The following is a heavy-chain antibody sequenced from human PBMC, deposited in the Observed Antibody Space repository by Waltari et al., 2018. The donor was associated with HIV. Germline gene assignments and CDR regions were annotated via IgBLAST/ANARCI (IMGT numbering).Heavy chain of an antibody. J-gene: IGHJ4*02. CDR3: GRGAAGSVSDY. Sequence: EVQLVESGGGLVQPGGSLRLSCAASGFTLSDHYMDWVRQAPGKGLGWVGRCKSTANGYTTEYAPSLEGRFSISRDEAANSAYLQINSLKTEDTAVYFCGRGAAGSVSDYWGPGTLVTVSS. D-gene: IGHD2-15*01. CDR2: CKSTANGYTT. CDR1: GFTLSDHY. V-gene: IGHV3-72*01.